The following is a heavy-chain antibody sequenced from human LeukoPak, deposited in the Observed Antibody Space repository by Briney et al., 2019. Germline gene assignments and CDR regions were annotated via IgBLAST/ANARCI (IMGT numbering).Heavy chain of an antibody. CDR3: ARHRGTYYYYGMDV. J-gene: IGHJ6*02. Sequence: SETLSLTCTVSGGSISSYYWSWIRQPPGKGLEWIGYIYYSGSTNYNPSLKSRVTISVDTSKNQFSLKLSSVTAAVTAVYYCARHRGTYYYYGMDVWGQGTTVTVS. V-gene: IGHV4-59*08. CDR2: IYYSGST. CDR1: GGSISSYY.